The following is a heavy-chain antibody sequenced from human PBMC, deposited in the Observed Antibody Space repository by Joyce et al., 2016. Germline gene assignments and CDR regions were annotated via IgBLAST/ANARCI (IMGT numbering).Heavy chain of an antibody. J-gene: IGHJ5*02. Sequence: EVQLVESGGGLVQPGGSLRLSCAASGFSFSGYWIHGVRQAPGKGLVGVSRINTDGSSTRFADSMKCRFTISRDNAKNTLYLQMNSLRAEDTAVYYCVRGISARPGGPNWFDPWGQGTLVTVSS. CDR3: VRGISARPGGPNWFDP. D-gene: IGHD6-6*01. CDR2: INTDGSST. V-gene: IGHV3-74*01. CDR1: GFSFSGYW.